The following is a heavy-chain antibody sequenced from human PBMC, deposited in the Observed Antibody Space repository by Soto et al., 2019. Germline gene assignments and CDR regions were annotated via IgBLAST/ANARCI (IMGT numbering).Heavy chain of an antibody. Sequence: QVQLVESGGGVAQLGRSLSFSCEASGFPFSSYGMHWVRQAPGKGLEWVAVISYDGSNKYYADSVKGRFTISRDNSKNTLYLQMNSLRAEDTAVYYCAKDGGIAGGFDYWGQGTLVTVSS. D-gene: IGHD6-13*01. V-gene: IGHV3-30*18. CDR2: ISYDGSNK. CDR1: GFPFSSYG. CDR3: AKDGGIAGGFDY. J-gene: IGHJ4*02.